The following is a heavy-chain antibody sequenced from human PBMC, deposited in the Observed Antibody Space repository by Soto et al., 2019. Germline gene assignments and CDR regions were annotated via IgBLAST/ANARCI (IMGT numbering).Heavy chain of an antibody. CDR3: ASDVDQRATFDY. V-gene: IGHV1-46*01. J-gene: IGHJ4*02. CDR1: GYTFTSYY. Sequence: QVQLVQSGAEVKKPGASVKVSCKASGYTFTSYYMHWVRQAPGQGLEWMGIINPSGGSTSYAQKFQGRVTMTRATSTSTVYMELSSLRAEDTAVYYCASDVDQRATFDYWGQGTRVTVSS. CDR2: INPSGGST. D-gene: IGHD2-2*01.